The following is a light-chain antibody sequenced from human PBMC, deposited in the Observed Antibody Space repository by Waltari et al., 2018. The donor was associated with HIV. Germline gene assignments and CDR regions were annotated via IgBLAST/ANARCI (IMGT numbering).Light chain of an antibody. J-gene: IGLJ2*01. Sequence: QSALTQPPSASGSPGQSVNMSCTGATSDIHDYNFISWYQQYSGKAPKLIIFEVTTRPSGVPVRFSVSSSGNTASLIVSGLQAEDESVYFCSSFAGSNKLFGGGTKLTVL. V-gene: IGLV2-8*01. CDR3: SSFAGSNKL. CDR1: TSDIHDYNF. CDR2: EVT.